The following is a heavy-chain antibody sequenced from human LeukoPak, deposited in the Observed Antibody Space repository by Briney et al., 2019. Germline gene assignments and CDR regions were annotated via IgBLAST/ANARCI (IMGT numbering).Heavy chain of an antibody. CDR2: IFHSGTT. CDR1: GGSISPYY. Sequence: TASETLSLTCTMSGGSISPYYWSWIRQPPGKGLEWIAYIFHSGTTKYNPSLKSRVAISLDTPKSQFSLRLHSVTAADTAVYYCARGGYYYLDVWGRGTTVTVSS. CDR3: ARGGYYYLDV. V-gene: IGHV4-59*01. J-gene: IGHJ6*03.